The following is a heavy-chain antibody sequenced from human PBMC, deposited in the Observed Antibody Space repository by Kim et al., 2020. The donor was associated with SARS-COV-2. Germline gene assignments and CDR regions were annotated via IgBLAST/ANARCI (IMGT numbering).Heavy chain of an antibody. D-gene: IGHD5-12*01. Sequence: SETLSLTCTVSGGSISSYYWSWIRQPPGKGLEWIGYIYYTGSTYYNPSLNSGVTISIDTSNNQFSLKLTSVTSANTAVYYCARVATPGYDAFNVWGQGTMVTVSS. J-gene: IGHJ3*01. CDR3: ARVATPGYDAFNV. V-gene: IGHV4-59*04. CDR1: GGSISSYY. CDR2: IYYTGST.